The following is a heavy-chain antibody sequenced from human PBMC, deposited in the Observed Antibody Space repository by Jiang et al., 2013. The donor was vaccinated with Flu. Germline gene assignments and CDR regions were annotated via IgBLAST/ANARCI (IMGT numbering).Heavy chain of an antibody. CDR1: GGSFTGNY. V-gene: IGHV4-34*01. CDR2: INESGYT. Sequence: LLKPSETLPLTCAVYGGSFTGNYWNWIRQPPGKGLEWIGEINESGYTNYNPSLKSRVTISVDTSKIQFSLRLTSVTAADTAVYYCARCYGHSYYYYYGVEVWGQGTTVTVSS. D-gene: IGHD4-17*01. J-gene: IGHJ6*02. CDR3: ARCYGHSYYYYYGVEV.